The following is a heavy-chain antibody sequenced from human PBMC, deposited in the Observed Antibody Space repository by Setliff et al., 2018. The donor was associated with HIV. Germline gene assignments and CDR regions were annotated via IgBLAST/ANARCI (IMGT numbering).Heavy chain of an antibody. V-gene: IGHV3-23*01. CDR3: ARPNYYDSSGSFDY. J-gene: IGHJ4*02. Sequence: GGSLRLSCAASGFTFSSYAMSWVRQAPGKGLEWVSAISGSGGSTYYADSVRGRFTVSRDNSNNTVYLQMNSLRAEDTAVYYCARPNYYDSSGSFDYWGQGTLVTVSS. CDR1: GFTFSSYA. D-gene: IGHD3-22*01. CDR2: ISGSGGST.